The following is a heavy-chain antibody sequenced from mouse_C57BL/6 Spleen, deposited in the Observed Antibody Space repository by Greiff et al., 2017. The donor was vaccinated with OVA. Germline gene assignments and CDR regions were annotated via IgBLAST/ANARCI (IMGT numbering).Heavy chain of an antibody. V-gene: IGHV2-3*01. D-gene: IGHD1-1*01. CDR2: IGGDGSY. CDR1: GFSLTSYG. Sequence: QVQLKESGPGLVAPSQSLSITCTVSGFSLTSYGVSWVRQPPGKGLEWLGEIGGDGSYNYHSAMRSRLSISKDNYKSQVFLKLHSLQTDDTATYYGAKGDYGSRDAMDYWGQGTSVTVSS. CDR3: AKGDYGSRDAMDY. J-gene: IGHJ4*01.